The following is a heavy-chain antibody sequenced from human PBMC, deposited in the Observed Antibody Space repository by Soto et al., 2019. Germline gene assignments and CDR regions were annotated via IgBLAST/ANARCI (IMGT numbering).Heavy chain of an antibody. CDR2: INAGSGNT. Sequence: ASVKVSCKASGYTFTSYAMHWVRQAPGQRLEWMGWINAGSGNTKYSQKFQGRVTITRDTSASTAYMELSSLRSEDTAVYYCARAWAVAGFDYWGQGTLVTVSS. V-gene: IGHV1-3*01. CDR1: GYTFTSYA. CDR3: ARAWAVAGFDY. D-gene: IGHD6-19*01. J-gene: IGHJ4*02.